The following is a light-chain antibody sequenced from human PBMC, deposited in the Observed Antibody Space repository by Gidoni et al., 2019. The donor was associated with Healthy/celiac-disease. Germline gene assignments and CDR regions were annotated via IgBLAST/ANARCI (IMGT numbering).Light chain of an antibody. CDR2: GAS. V-gene: IGKV3-20*01. Sequence: EIVLTQSPGTLSLSPGERATLSCRASQSVSSSYLAWYQQKPGQAPRLLIYGASSRATGIPDRFSGSGSVTDFTLTISRLEPEDFAVYYCQQGDTFGQGTKVEIK. CDR3: QQGDT. CDR1: QSVSSSY. J-gene: IGKJ1*01.